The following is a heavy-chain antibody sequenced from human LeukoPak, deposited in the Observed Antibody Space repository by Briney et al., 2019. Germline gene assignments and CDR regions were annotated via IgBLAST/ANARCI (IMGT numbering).Heavy chain of an antibody. J-gene: IGHJ4*02. CDR3: AKDPVGRNLPYYFDY. CDR1: GFTFSTYA. Sequence: PGGSLRLSCAASGFTFSTYAVNWVRLAQGKGLEWVSSISDSGGRTYYADSVKGRFTISRDNSKNTLYLQMNSLRAEDTAMYYCAKDPVGRNLPYYFDYWGQGTLVTVSS. CDR2: ISDSGGRT. V-gene: IGHV3-23*01. D-gene: IGHD4-23*01.